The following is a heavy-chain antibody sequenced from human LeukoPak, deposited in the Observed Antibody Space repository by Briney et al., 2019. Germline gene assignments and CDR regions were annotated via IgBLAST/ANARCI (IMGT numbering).Heavy chain of an antibody. Sequence: ASVKVSCKASGYTFTSYGISWVRQAPGQGLEWMGWISAYNGNTNYAQKLQGRVTMTTDTSTSTAYMELRSLRSDDTAVYYCAREGEQQSGGTVGLRYGMDVWGQGTTVTVSS. D-gene: IGHD6-13*01. V-gene: IGHV1-18*01. CDR2: ISAYNGNT. CDR1: GYTFTSYG. CDR3: AREGEQQSGGTVGLRYGMDV. J-gene: IGHJ6*02.